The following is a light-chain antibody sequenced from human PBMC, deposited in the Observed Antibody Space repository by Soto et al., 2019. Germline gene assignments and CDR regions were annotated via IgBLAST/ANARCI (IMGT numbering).Light chain of an antibody. CDR1: QSVSSSY. CDR2: GAS. V-gene: IGKV3-20*01. CDR3: QQYGSSPT. Sequence: EIVLTQSPGTLPWSPGERATLSCRASQSVSSSYLAWYQQKPGQAPRLLIYGASSRATGIPDRFSGSGSGTDFTLTISRLEPEDFAVYYCQQYGSSPTFGQGTKVEIK. J-gene: IGKJ1*01.